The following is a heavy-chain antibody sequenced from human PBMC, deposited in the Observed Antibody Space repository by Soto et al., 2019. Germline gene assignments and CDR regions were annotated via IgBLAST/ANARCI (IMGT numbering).Heavy chain of an antibody. D-gene: IGHD2-2*01. CDR2: IHYSGYT. Sequence: SETLSLTCTVSGGSISSTTYYWGWIRQPPGKGLEWIGTIHYSGYTYYNPPLKSRVTISVDTSKNQFSLNLSSVTAADTAVYYCAKDQDIVVVPAAMGSDYWGQGTLVTVSS. J-gene: IGHJ4*02. CDR3: AKDQDIVVVPAAMGSDY. V-gene: IGHV4-39*02. CDR1: GGSISSTTYY.